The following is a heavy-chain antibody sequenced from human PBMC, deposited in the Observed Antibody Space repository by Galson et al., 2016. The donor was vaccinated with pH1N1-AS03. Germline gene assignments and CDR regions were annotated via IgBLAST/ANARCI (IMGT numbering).Heavy chain of an antibody. CDR3: VRESEISGVVFFNY. CDR2: ISAYYGDT. V-gene: IGHV1-18*01. D-gene: IGHD3-3*01. Sequence: SVKVSCKASGYTFTTYGISWVGQAPGQGLEWMGWISAYYGDTHFAHKFQERVTLTRDTSTATAYMELRNLRSDDTAVYYCVRESEISGVVFFNYWGQGTLVTVSS. J-gene: IGHJ4*02. CDR1: GYTFTTYG.